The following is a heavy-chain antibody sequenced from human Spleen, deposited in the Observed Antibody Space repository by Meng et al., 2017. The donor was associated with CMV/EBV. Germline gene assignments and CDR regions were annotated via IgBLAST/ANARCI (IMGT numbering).Heavy chain of an antibody. Sequence: LSLTCGVYGGSLTDYFWSRIRQSPEKGLEWIGDISHSGRTNYNPSLKSRVTISVDTSNNQFFLKVTSVTAADTAVYYCARGRTDFDSWGQGTLVTVSS. V-gene: IGHV4-34*01. CDR3: ARGRTDFDS. CDR2: ISHSGRT. J-gene: IGHJ4*02. CDR1: GGSLTDYF. D-gene: IGHD1-14*01.